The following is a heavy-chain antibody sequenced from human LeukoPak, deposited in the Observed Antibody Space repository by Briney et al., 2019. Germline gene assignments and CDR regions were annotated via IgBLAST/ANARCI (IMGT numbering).Heavy chain of an antibody. D-gene: IGHD5-18*01. Sequence: ASVKVSCKASGYTFTGYFMHWVRQAPGQGLEWMGRINPNSGGTNYAQKFQGRVTMTRDTSISTAYMELSRLRSDDTAVYYCARGGPKDTAMGALWGYWGQGTLVTVSS. CDR3: ARGGPKDTAMGALWGY. J-gene: IGHJ4*02. CDR2: INPNSGGT. CDR1: GYTFTGYF. V-gene: IGHV1-2*06.